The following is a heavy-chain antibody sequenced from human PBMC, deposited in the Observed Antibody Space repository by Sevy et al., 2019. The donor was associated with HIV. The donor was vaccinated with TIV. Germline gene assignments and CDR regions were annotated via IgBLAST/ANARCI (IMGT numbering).Heavy chain of an antibody. J-gene: IGHJ6*02. CDR3: ARVRCSSTSCFIYYYYYGMDV. D-gene: IGHD2-2*01. CDR1: GFTFSSYW. Sequence: GGSLRLSCAASGFTFSSYWMSWVRQAPGKGLEWVANIKQDGSEKYYVDSVKGRFPISRDNAKNSLYLQMNSLRAEDTAVYYCARVRCSSTSCFIYYYYYGMDVWGQGTTVTVSS. V-gene: IGHV3-7*01. CDR2: IKQDGSEK.